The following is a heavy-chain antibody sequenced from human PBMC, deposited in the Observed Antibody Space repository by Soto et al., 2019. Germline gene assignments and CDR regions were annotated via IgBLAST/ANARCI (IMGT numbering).Heavy chain of an antibody. D-gene: IGHD1-26*01. CDR1: DASISSGGYF. CDR3: ARRELGLANVDS. CDR2: MYYSGNT. V-gene: IGHV4-31*03. J-gene: IGHJ4*02. Sequence: QVQLQESGPGLVKPSQTLSLTCTVSDASISSGGYFWTWIRQHPGKGLEWIGYMYYSGNTYYNPSLKSRLTMLLDTSNNQFSLKMSSVTAAETAVCYCARRELGLANVDSWDQGTLVTVSS.